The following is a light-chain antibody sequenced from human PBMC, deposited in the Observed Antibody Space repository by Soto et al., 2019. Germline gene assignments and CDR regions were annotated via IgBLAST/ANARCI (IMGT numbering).Light chain of an antibody. CDR1: QSISSY. J-gene: IGKJ1*01. Sequence: EIQMTQSPSSLSASVGDRVTITCRASQSISSYLNWYQQKPGKAPKLLIYAASSLQSGVPSRFSGSGSGTDFTLTISSLQPEDFATYYCQQSYSTLPTFGQGTKVDIK. CDR3: QQSYSTLPT. V-gene: IGKV1-39*01. CDR2: AAS.